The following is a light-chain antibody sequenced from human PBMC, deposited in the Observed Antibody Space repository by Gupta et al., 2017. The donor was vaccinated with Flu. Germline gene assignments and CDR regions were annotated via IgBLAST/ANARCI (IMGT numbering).Light chain of an antibody. Sequence: TSSDGGGYNYVSWYQQHPGEVPKLMIYEVSNRPSGVSNRFSGSKSGNTASLTISGLQAEDEADYYCSSYTSSTTWVFGGGTKLTVL. CDR3: SSYTSSTTWV. CDR2: EVS. CDR1: SSDGGGYNY. V-gene: IGLV2-14*01. J-gene: IGLJ3*02.